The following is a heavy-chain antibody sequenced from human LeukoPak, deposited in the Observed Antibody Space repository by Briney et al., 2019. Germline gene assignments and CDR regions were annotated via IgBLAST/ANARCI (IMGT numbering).Heavy chain of an antibody. Sequence: GRSQRLSCAASGFTFSNYAMHWIRQAPGKGLEWVAVISYDGSIKYYADSLKGRFTISRDNSKNTLYLQMNSLRAEDTAVYYCARDHYYYGSGSFLTFDYWREGTLVTVSS. CDR1: GFTFSNYA. CDR2: ISYDGSIK. CDR3: ARDHYYYGSGSFLTFDY. D-gene: IGHD3-10*01. J-gene: IGHJ4*02. V-gene: IGHV3-30-3*01.